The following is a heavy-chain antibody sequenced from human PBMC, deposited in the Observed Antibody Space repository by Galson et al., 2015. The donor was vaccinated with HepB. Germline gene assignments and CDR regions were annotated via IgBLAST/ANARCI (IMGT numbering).Heavy chain of an antibody. CDR1: GGTFSSYA. CDR3: ARGLIAVAGWWYFDL. J-gene: IGHJ2*01. D-gene: IGHD6-19*01. CDR2: IIPILGIA. Sequence: SVKVSCKASGGTFSSYAIGWVRQAPGQGLEWMGGIIPILGIANYAQKFQGRVTITADKSTSTAYMELSSLRSEDTAVYYCARGLIAVAGWWYFDLWGRGTLVTVSS. V-gene: IGHV1-69*10.